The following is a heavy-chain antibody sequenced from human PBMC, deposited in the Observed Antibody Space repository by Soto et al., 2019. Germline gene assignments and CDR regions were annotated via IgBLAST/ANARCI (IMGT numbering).Heavy chain of an antibody. V-gene: IGHV3-49*04. CDR2: IRSKRYGGTT. D-gene: IGHD2-15*01. CDR3: ARGARHCSGGSCYSIDY. CDR1: GFTFGDHG. J-gene: IGHJ4*02. Sequence: GGSLRLSCTASGFTFGDHGLSWVRQAPGRGLEWVGFIRSKRYGGTTEFAASVKGRFSISRDDSNTIAYLQMNRLQGEDTAVYYCARGARHCSGGSCYSIDYWGRGTLVTVSS.